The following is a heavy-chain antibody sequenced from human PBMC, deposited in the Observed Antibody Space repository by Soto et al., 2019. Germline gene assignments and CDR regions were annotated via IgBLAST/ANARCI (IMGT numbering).Heavy chain of an antibody. V-gene: IGHV1-2*04. CDR2: INPNSGGT. CDR3: ARDGQDFWSGFHYRMDV. CDR1: GYTFTGYY. Sequence: ASVKVSCKASGYTFTGYYMLWVRQAPGQGREWMGWINPNSGGTNYAQKFQGWVTMTRDTSISTAYMELSRLRSDDTAVYYCARDGQDFWSGFHYRMDVWGQGTPVTVSS. D-gene: IGHD3-3*01. J-gene: IGHJ6*02.